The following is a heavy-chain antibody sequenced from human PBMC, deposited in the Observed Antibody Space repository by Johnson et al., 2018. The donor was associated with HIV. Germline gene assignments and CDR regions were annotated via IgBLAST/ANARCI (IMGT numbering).Heavy chain of an antibody. CDR2: IYSGGST. V-gene: IGHV3-NL1*01. J-gene: IGHJ3*02. CDR1: GFTFSSYG. D-gene: IGHD6-19*01. CDR3: ARDQRSSGLNDQADAFDI. Sequence: QVQLVESGGGLVQPGRSLRLSCVASGFTFSSYGMHWVRQAPGKGLEWVSVIYSGGSTYYADSVKGRFTISRDNSKNTLYLQMNSRRAEDTAVYYCARDQRSSGLNDQADAFDIWGQGTMVTVSS.